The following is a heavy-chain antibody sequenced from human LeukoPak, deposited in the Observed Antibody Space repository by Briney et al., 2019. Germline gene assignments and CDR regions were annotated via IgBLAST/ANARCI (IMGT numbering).Heavy chain of an antibody. Sequence: SETLSLTCTVSGGSISSYYWSWIRQPPGKGLEWIGNIYYSRSTNYNPSLKSRVTISVDTSKNQFSLKLSSVTAADTAVYYCASAIPYCSGGSCYPNWFDPWGQGTLVTVSS. CDR3: ASAIPYCSGGSCYPNWFDP. CDR2: IYYSRST. D-gene: IGHD2-15*01. CDR1: GGSISSYY. V-gene: IGHV4-59*01. J-gene: IGHJ5*02.